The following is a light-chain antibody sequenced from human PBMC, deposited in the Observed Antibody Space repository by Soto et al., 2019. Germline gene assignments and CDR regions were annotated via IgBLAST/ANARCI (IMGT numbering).Light chain of an antibody. CDR3: IHDPNDPWK. J-gene: IGKJ1*01. CDR1: QVIRND. V-gene: IGKV1-6*01. Sequence: AIQMTQSPSSLSASVGDRVTITCRASQVIRNDLGWYQQKPGKAPKLLIYGASNLQSGVPSRFSGSGSGTDFTLTITSLQPDVFATYYRIHDPNDPWKFGQGNKVGIK. CDR2: GAS.